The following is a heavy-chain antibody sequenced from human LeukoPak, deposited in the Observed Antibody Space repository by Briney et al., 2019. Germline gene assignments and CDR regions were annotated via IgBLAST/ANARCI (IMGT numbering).Heavy chain of an antibody. J-gene: IGHJ3*02. Sequence: GRSLRLSCAASGFTFSSYAMHWVRQAPGKGLEWVAVISYDGSNKYYADSVKGRFTISRDNSKNTLYLQMNSLRAEDTAVYYCAREKDDGFDIWGQGTMVTVSS. CDR3: AREKDDGFDI. CDR2: ISYDGSNK. CDR1: GFTFSSYA. V-gene: IGHV3-30-3*01.